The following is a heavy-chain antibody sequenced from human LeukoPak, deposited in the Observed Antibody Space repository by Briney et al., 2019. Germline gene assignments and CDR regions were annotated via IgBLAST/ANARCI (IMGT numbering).Heavy chain of an antibody. CDR3: AREGCISSSCHVIGDDKWLDP. CDR1: GDIFAASL. V-gene: IGHV1-2*02. J-gene: IGHJ5*02. D-gene: IGHD2-2*01. Sequence: ASVRVSCKASGDIFAASLLHWVRQAPGQPLEWMGGINLHSGVTKYAQKFQGRVTLTTDTSIGTAYMDLSRLTSDDTAVYYCAREGCISSSCHVIGDDKWLDPWGQGTLVTVSS. CDR2: INLHSGVT.